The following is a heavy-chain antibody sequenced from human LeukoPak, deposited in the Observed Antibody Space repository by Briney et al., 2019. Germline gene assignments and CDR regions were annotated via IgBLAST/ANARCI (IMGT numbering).Heavy chain of an antibody. Sequence: GSLRLSCAASGFTVSSNYMTWVRQAPGKGLEWVSVIYSGDNSYYADSVKGRFTISRDNSKNTVYLQMNSLRAEDTAVYYCARAPIIIWAFDIWGHGTMVTVSS. CDR1: GFTVSSNY. CDR2: IYSGDNS. V-gene: IGHV3-53*01. CDR3: ARAPIIIWAFDI. J-gene: IGHJ3*02. D-gene: IGHD3/OR15-3a*01.